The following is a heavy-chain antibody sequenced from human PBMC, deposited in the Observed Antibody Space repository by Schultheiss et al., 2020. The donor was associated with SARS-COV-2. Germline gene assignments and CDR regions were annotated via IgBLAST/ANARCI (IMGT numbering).Heavy chain of an antibody. J-gene: IGHJ5*02. V-gene: IGHV4-34*01. CDR3: ARQEASIAAAGWEGFDP. Sequence: SETLSLTCAVYGGSFSGYYWSWIRQPPGKGLEWIGEINHSGSTNYNPSLKSRVTISVDTSKNQFSLKLSSVTAADTAVYYCARQEASIAAAGWEGFDPWGQGTLVTVSS. CDR1: GGSFSGYY. CDR2: INHSGST. D-gene: IGHD6-13*01.